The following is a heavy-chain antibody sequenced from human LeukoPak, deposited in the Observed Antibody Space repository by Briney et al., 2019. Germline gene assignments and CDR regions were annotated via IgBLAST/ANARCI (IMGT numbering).Heavy chain of an antibody. CDR2: IYYSGST. CDR3: ARVRAMIGSWFDP. V-gene: IGHV4-59*01. CDR1: GGSISSYH. Sequence: PSETLSLTCTVSGGSISSYHWSWIRQPPGKGLEWIGYIYYSGSTNYNPSLKSRVTISVGMSKNQFSLKLSSVTAADTAVYYCARVRAMIGSWFDPWGQGTLVTVSS. J-gene: IGHJ5*02. D-gene: IGHD3-22*01.